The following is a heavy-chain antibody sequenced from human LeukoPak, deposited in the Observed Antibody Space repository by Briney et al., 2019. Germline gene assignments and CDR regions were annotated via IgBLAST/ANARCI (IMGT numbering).Heavy chain of an antibody. CDR3: ARAYCSGGSCYLPTL. CDR2: IWYDGSNK. V-gene: IGHV3-33*01. CDR1: GFTFSSYG. Sequence: GGSLRLSCAASGFTFSSYGMHWVRQAPGKGLEWVAVIWYDGSNKYYADSVKGRFTISRDNSKNTLYLQMNSLRAEDTAVYYCARAYCSGGSCYLPTLWGQGTLVTVSS. J-gene: IGHJ4*02. D-gene: IGHD2-15*01.